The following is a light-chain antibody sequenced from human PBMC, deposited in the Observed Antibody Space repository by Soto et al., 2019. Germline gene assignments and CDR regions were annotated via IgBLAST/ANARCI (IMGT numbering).Light chain of an antibody. Sequence: EIVLTQSPATLSLSPGERATLSCRASQSVGSYLACYQQKPGQAPRLLIHGASNRAAGIPVRFSGSGSGTDFTLTISSLEPEDFAVYYCQQRDNWPPTWTVGQGTKVDIK. CDR2: GAS. J-gene: IGKJ1*01. V-gene: IGKV3-11*01. CDR1: QSVGSY. CDR3: QQRDNWPPTWT.